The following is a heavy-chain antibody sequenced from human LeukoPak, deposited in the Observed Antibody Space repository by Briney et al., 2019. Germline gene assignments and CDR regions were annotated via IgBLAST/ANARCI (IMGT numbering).Heavy chain of an antibody. Sequence: SETLSLTCTVSGGSNSSFYWNWIRQPPGKGLEWIGYIYYSGSTNYNPSLKSRVTISLDTSKNQFSLNLTSVTAADTAVYYCARFTPQGYGWGGYNRFDPWGQGTLVTVSS. D-gene: IGHD3-16*01. J-gene: IGHJ5*02. CDR3: ARFTPQGYGWGGYNRFDP. CDR2: IYYSGST. V-gene: IGHV4-59*01. CDR1: GGSNSSFY.